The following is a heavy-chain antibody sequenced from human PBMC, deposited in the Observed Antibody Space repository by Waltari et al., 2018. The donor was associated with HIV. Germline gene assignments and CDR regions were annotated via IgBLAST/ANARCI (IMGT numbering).Heavy chain of an antibody. D-gene: IGHD5-18*01. CDR2: IRSKTYGGTT. V-gene: IGHV3-49*03. Sequence: VQLVASGGGLVQSGRSLRLSCTASGFTFGDYAMSWFRQVPGKGVEWGGFIRSKTYGGTTEYAASVKDRFTISRDDSKSIAYLQMNSLKTEDTAVYYCSRSRGYSYGYADYWGQGTLVTVSS. CDR3: SRSRGYSYGYADY. J-gene: IGHJ4*02. CDR1: GFTFGDYA.